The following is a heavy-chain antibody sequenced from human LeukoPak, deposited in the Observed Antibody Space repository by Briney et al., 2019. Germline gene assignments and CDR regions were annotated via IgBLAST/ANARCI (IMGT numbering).Heavy chain of an antibody. CDR3: VRRVTTLDY. CDR1: GGSFSGYY. CDR2: INHRGST. J-gene: IGHJ4*02. Sequence: PSETLSLTCAVYGGSFSGYYWSWIRQPPGKGLEWIGEINHRGSTNYNPSLKSRVTLSVDTSKNQFSLKLSSVTAEDTAVYYCVRRVTTLDYWGQGTLVTVSS. D-gene: IGHD4-17*01. V-gene: IGHV4-34*01.